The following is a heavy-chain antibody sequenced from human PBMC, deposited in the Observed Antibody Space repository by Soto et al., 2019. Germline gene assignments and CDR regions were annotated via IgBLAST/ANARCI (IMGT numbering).Heavy chain of an antibody. CDR2: IIPIFGTA. CDR3: ARVLVATISSYYYGMDV. J-gene: IGHJ6*02. D-gene: IGHD5-12*01. CDR1: GGTFSSYA. Sequence: SVKVSCKASGGTFSSYAISWVRQAPGQGLEWMGGIIPIFGTANYAQKFQGRVTITADESTSTAYMELSSLRSEDTAVYYCARVLVATISSYYYGMDVWGQGTTVTVSS. V-gene: IGHV1-69*13.